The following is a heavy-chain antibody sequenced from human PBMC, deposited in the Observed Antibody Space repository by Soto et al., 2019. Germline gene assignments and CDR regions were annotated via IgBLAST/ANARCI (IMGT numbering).Heavy chain of an antibody. CDR3: AREGYGDYDAYWFDP. CDR2: IIPILGIA. CDR1: GGTFSSYT. V-gene: IGHV1-69*04. J-gene: IGHJ5*02. Sequence: GASVKVSCKASGGTFSSYTISWVRQAPGQGLEWMGRIIPILGIANYAQKFQGRVTITADKSTSTAYMELSSLRSEDTAVYYCAREGYGDYDAYWFDPWGQGILVTVSS. D-gene: IGHD4-17*01.